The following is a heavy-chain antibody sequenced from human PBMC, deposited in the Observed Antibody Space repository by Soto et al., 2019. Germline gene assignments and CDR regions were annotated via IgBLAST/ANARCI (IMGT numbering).Heavy chain of an antibody. D-gene: IGHD3-10*01. CDR1: GFTFSNYA. V-gene: IGHV3-23*01. CDR2: IGVSGTGL. Sequence: PXGSLGLSCAASGFTFSNYAMHGVRQAPGKGLEWVSGIGVSGTGLYYADSVKGRFTISRDNPRNTLDLQMSSLRVDDTAVYYCARKTTGTHPFDLWGQGTLVTVSS. J-gene: IGHJ4*02. CDR3: ARKTTGTHPFDL.